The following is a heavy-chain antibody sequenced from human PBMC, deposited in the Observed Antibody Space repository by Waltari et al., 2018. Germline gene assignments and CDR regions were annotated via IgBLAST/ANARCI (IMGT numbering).Heavy chain of an antibody. J-gene: IGHJ4*02. CDR1: GYTFTGYY. CDR2: NNPNSGGT. D-gene: IGHD6-19*01. Sequence: QVQLVQSGAEVKKPGASVKVSCKASGYTFTGYYMHWVRQAPGQGLEWSGLNNPNSGGTNYAQKVQGRVTMTRDTSISTAYMELSRLRSDDTAVYYCARPLAVAGTPQGGAPDYWGQGTLVTVSS. V-gene: IGHV1-2*06. CDR3: ARPLAVAGTPQGGAPDY.